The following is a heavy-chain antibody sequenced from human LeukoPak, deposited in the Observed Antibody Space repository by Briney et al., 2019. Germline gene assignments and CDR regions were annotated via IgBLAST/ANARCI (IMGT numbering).Heavy chain of an antibody. J-gene: IGHJ3*02. V-gene: IGHV3-66*01. CDR3: ARRAVAGAFDI. Sequence: GGCLRLSCAASGFTVSSNYRSWVRQAPGKGLEWVSVIYSGGRTYYADSVKGRFTISRDNSKNTLYLQMNSLRAEGTAVYYCARRAVAGAFDIWGQGTMVTVSS. D-gene: IGHD6-19*01. CDR1: GFTVSSNY. CDR2: IYSGGRT.